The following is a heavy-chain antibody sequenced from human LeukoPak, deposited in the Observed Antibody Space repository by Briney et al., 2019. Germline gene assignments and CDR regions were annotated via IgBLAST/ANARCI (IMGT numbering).Heavy chain of an antibody. CDR3: AKNFDL. CDR2: THHSGST. Sequence: SETLSLTCAVYGGSFSGYYWSWIRQPPGKGLEWIGETHHSGSTNSNPSLKSRVTVSVDTSKNQFSLELSSVTAADTAVYFCAKNFDLWGRGTLVTVSS. CDR1: GGSFSGYY. J-gene: IGHJ2*01. V-gene: IGHV4-34*01.